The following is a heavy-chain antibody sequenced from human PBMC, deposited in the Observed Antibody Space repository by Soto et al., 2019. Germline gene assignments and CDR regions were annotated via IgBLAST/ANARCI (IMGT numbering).Heavy chain of an antibody. Sequence: QVQLVQSGAEVKKPGASVKVSCKASGYTFTSYNMHWVRQAPGQGLEWVGMINPLGFSTTYAQKFRGRVTIAGDTSTITVYMELTNLRSDDTAVYFCARAAGRFGELYWFHPLGPGTLVTVSP. CDR2: INPLGFST. V-gene: IGHV1-46*01. D-gene: IGHD3-10*01. CDR3: ARAAGRFGELYWFHP. J-gene: IGHJ5*02. CDR1: GYTFTSYN.